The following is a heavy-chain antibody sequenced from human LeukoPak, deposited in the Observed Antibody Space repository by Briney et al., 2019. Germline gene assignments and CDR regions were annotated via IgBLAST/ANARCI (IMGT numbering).Heavy chain of an antibody. D-gene: IGHD3-10*01. J-gene: IGHJ4*02. CDR1: GGSISSSNYY. CDR2: ISYSETT. V-gene: IGHV4-39*02. CDR3: AANSADYNTLGSSYKV. Sequence: SETLSLTCTVSGGSISSSNYYWAWIRQSPGQGLEWIGTISYSETTYYNPSLKSRVTVSVDTSKNHFSLKLNSVTAADTAVYYCAANSADYNTLGSSYKVWGQGTLVTVSS.